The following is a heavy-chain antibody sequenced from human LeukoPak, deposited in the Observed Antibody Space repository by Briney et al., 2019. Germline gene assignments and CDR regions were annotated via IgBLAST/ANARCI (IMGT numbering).Heavy chain of an antibody. D-gene: IGHD6-13*01. CDR3: ARQFVSSFYYFDY. V-gene: IGHV4-59*08. Sequence: PSETLSLTCTVSGGSISNYYWSWIWQPPGKGLEWIGYVYYSGSTNYNPSLKSRVTISVDTSKNQFSLKLSSVTAADTAVYYCARQFVSSFYYFDYWGQGTLVTVSS. CDR1: GGSISNYY. J-gene: IGHJ4*02. CDR2: VYYSGST.